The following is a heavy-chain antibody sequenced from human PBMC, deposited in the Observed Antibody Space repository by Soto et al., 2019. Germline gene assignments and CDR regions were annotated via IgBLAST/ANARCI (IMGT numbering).Heavy chain of an antibody. V-gene: IGHV3-53*01. Sequence: DVQLVESGGGLIQPGESLRLSCAAFGLTISGKKYVAWVRQAPGKGLEWVSALYDVDGSFYADSVTGRFTTSSDSSKTSVYLQMNDLRPDDTAVYYCATWHEREHAFDVWGQGTTVIISS. CDR1: GLTISGKKY. J-gene: IGHJ3*01. D-gene: IGHD1-1*01. CDR3: ATWHEREHAFDV. CDR2: LYDVDGS.